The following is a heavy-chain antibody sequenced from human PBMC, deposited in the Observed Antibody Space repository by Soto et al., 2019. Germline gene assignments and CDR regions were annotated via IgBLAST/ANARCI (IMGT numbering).Heavy chain of an antibody. CDR1: GGTFSSYA. V-gene: IGHV1-69*12. Sequence: QVQLVQSGAEVKKPGSSVKVSCKASGGTFSSYAISWVRQAPGQGLEWMGGIIPIFGTANYAQKFQGRVTITADESMSTAYMELSSLRSEDTAVYYCARGLATRRESYVWKIYGMDVWGQGTTVTVSS. D-gene: IGHD3-16*01. J-gene: IGHJ6*02. CDR3: ARGLATRRESYVWKIYGMDV. CDR2: IIPIFGTA.